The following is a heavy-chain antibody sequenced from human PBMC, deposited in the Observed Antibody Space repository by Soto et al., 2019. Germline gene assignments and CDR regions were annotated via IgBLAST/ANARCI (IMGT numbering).Heavy chain of an antibody. J-gene: IGHJ3*02. CDR1: GYSFTSYW. CDR2: IDPSDSYT. D-gene: IGHD6-6*01. CDR3: ARLSSSSSAASAFDI. V-gene: IGHV5-10-1*01. Sequence: PGESLKISCKGSGYSFTSYWISWVRQMPGKGLEWMGRIDPSDSYTNYSPSFQGHVTISADKSISTAYLQWSSLKASDTAMYYCARLSSSSSAASAFDIWGQGTLVTLSS.